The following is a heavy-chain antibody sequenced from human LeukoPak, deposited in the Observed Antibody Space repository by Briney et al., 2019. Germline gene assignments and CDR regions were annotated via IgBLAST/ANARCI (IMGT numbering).Heavy chain of an antibody. Sequence: PGGSLRLSCAASGFTFDTYSMDWVRQALGKGLEWVSSISSRSTYIYYADSVKGRFTISRDNANNSLHLQMNSLRAEDTAVYYCARDKSGSYDRYMDVWGTGTTVTVSS. J-gene: IGHJ6*03. D-gene: IGHD1-26*01. CDR3: ARDKSGSYDRYMDV. CDR2: ISSRSTYI. V-gene: IGHV3-21*01. CDR1: GFTFDTYS.